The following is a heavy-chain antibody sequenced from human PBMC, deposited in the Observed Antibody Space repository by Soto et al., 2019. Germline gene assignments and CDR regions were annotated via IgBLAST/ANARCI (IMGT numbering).Heavy chain of an antibody. D-gene: IGHD3-10*01. CDR3: AKDAGVNYYGSGHVREFDY. V-gene: IGHV3-23*01. J-gene: IGHJ4*02. Sequence: GGSLRLSCAASGFTFSSYAMSWVRQAPGKGLEWVSAISGSGGSTYYADSVKGRFTISRDNSKNTLYLQMNSLRAEDTAVYYCAKDAGVNYYGSGHVREFDYWGQGTLVTVSS. CDR1: GFTFSSYA. CDR2: ISGSGGST.